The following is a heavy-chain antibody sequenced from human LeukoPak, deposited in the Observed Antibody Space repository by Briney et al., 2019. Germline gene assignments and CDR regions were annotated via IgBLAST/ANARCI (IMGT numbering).Heavy chain of an antibody. Sequence: ASVKVSRKSSGYTFTGYYMHWVRQAPGQGLEWVGWIHPNSGATHYAQKFQGRLTMTRDTSISTVYMELTRLRSDDTAVYYCARDMGRHSGYDYDYWGQGTLVTASS. CDR1: GYTFTGYY. D-gene: IGHD5-12*01. CDR2: IHPNSGAT. J-gene: IGHJ4*02. CDR3: ARDMGRHSGYDYDY. V-gene: IGHV1-2*02.